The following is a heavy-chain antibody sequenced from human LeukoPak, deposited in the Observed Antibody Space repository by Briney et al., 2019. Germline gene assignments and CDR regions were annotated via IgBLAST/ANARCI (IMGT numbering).Heavy chain of an antibody. CDR2: IYHSGST. D-gene: IGHD2-2*01. CDR1: GASISTYY. J-gene: IGHJ2*01. CDR3: ARRTLQGLWYFDL. V-gene: IGHV4-59*08. Sequence: KPSETLSLTCTVSGASISTYYWNWIRQPPGKGLEWIGYIYHSGSTNYNPSLKSRVTISVDTSKNQFSLKLSSVTAADTAVYYCARRTLQGLWYFDLWGRGTLVTVSS.